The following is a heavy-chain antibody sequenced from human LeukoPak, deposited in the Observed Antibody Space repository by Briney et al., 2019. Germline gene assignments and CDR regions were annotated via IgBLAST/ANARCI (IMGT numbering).Heavy chain of an antibody. D-gene: IGHD3-22*01. CDR1: GGSFSGYY. CDR2: IDYSGST. V-gene: IGHV4-34*01. CDR3: ARGRYYFDSGGYDY. Sequence: SGTLSLTCGVFGGSFSGYYWTWIRQSPGKGLEWIGEIDYSGSTNYNPSLKSRVTISVDTSKNQFSLRLSSVTAADTAVYYCARGRYYFDSGGYDYWGQGTLVTVSS. J-gene: IGHJ4*02.